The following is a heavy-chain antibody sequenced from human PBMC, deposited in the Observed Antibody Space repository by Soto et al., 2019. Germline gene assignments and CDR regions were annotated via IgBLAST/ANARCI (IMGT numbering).Heavy chain of an antibody. CDR1: GFTFNSYA. J-gene: IGHJ5*01. CDR2: ISNSGGST. Sequence: EVQVLESGGGLVQPGGSLRLSCAASGFTFNSYAMSWVRQAPGKGLEWVSIISNSGGSTYYADSVKGRFTISRDNSKNTVYLQMSSLRAEDTAVYYCVKGGTNFDSWGQGTLVTVSS. D-gene: IGHD2-8*01. CDR3: VKGGTNFDS. V-gene: IGHV3-23*01.